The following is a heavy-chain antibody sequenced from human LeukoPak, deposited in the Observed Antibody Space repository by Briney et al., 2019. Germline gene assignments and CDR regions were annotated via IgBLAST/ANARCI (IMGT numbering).Heavy chain of an antibody. Sequence: ASVKVSCKVSGYTLTELSMHWVRQAPGKGLEWMGGFDPGDGETIYAQKFQGRVTMTEDTSTDTAYMELSSLRSEDTAVYYCATGLRGENWFDPWGQGTLVTVSS. CDR1: GYTLTELS. D-gene: IGHD3-10*01. CDR3: ATGLRGENWFDP. J-gene: IGHJ5*02. CDR2: FDPGDGET. V-gene: IGHV1-24*01.